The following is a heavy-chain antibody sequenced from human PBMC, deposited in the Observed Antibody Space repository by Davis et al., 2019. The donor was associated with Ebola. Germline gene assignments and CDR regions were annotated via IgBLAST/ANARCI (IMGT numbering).Heavy chain of an antibody. Sequence: PSETLSLTCTVSGGSISSSSYYWGWIRQPPGKGLEWIGEINHSGSTNYNPSLKSRVTISVDTSKNQFSLELSSVTAADTAVYYCARAGVYRPYYFDYWGQGTLVTVSS. V-gene: IGHV4-39*07. CDR2: INHSGST. J-gene: IGHJ4*02. CDR1: GGSISSSSYY. CDR3: ARAGVYRPYYFDY. D-gene: IGHD3-10*01.